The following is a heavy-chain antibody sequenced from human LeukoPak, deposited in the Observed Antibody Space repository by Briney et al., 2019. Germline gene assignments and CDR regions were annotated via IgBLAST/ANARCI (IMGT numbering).Heavy chain of an antibody. CDR1: GGSISSSSYY. J-gene: IGHJ3*02. D-gene: IGHD5-12*01. V-gene: IGHV4-39*07. CDR2: IYYSGST. CDR3: ARSCRILDIVATIRARLGGNGFDI. Sequence: SETLSPTCTVSGGSISSSSYYWGWIRQPPGKGLEWIGSIYYSGSTYYNPSLKSRVTIPVDTSKNQFSLKLSSVTAADKAVYYCARSCRILDIVATIRARLGGNGFDIWGQGTMVTVSS.